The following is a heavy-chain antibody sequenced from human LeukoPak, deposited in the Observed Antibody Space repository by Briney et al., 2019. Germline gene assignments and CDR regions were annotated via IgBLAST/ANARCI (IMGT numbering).Heavy chain of an antibody. CDR2: IKQDGTEK. V-gene: IGHV3-7*05. CDR3: ARVNPISSGFYVY. Sequence: PGGSLRLSCAASGFTFSRYWMTWVRQAPGKGLEWVANIKQDGTEKYYVDSVKGRFTISRDNAKNSLYLQMNSLRAEGTAVYYCARVNPISSGFYVYWGQGTLVIVSS. CDR1: GFTFSRYW. J-gene: IGHJ4*02. D-gene: IGHD3-22*01.